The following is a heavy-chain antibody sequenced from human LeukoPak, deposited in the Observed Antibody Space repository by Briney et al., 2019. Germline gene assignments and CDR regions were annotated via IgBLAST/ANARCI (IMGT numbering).Heavy chain of an antibody. CDR2: IYYSGST. J-gene: IGHJ4*02. CDR3: ARSRGPNILTGYFMPYYFDY. V-gene: IGHV4-61*01. CDR1: GGSVSSGTYY. Sequence: PSETLSLTCTVSGGSVSSGTYYWSWTRQPPGKGLEWIGYIYYSGSTNYNPSLKSRVTISVDTSKNQLSLKLSSVTAEDTAVYYCARSRGPNILTGYFMPYYFDYWGQGALVTVSS. D-gene: IGHD3-9*01.